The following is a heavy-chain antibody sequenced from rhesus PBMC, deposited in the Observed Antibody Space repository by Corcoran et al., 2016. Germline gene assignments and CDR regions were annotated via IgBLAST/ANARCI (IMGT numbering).Heavy chain of an antibody. CDR1: GGSISSNY. CDR2: ISCSGGSP. CDR3: VRYSGYSYHFDY. D-gene: IGHD5-24*01. V-gene: IGHV4-173*01. Sequence: QLQLQESGPGRVKPSETLSPTCAVSGGSISSNYWSWIRQPPGKGLEWIGSISCSGGSPDSNPSLKSRVTISTDTSKNQFSLKLSSVTAADTAVYYCVRYSGYSYHFDYWGQGVLVTVSS. J-gene: IGHJ4*01.